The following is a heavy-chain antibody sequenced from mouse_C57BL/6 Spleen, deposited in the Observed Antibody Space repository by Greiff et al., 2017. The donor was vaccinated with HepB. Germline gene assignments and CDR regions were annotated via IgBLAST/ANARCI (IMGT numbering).Heavy chain of an antibody. Sequence: VQLQQSGPELVKPGASVKISCKASGYSFTGYYMNWVKQSPEKSLEWIGEINPSTGGTTYNQKFKAKATLTVDKSSSTAYMQLKSLTSEDSAVYYCARDDYDYYFDYWGQGTTLTVSS. CDR1: GYSFTGYY. V-gene: IGHV1-42*01. J-gene: IGHJ2*01. CDR2: INPSTGGT. D-gene: IGHD2-4*01. CDR3: ARDDYDYYFDY.